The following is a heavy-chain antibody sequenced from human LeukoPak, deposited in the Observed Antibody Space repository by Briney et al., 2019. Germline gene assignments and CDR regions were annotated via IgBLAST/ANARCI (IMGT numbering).Heavy chain of an antibody. CDR3: ARRRRDGYNWYYFDY. D-gene: IGHD5-24*01. J-gene: IGHJ4*02. CDR1: GGSISSSTYY. V-gene: IGHV4-39*01. CDR2: IYYSGCT. Sequence: SETLSLTCTVSGGSISSSTYYWGWIRQPPGKGLEWIGNIYYSGCTYYNPSLKSRVTISVDTSKNQLSLNLSSVTAADSAVYYCARRRRDGYNWYYFDYWGQGTLVTVSS.